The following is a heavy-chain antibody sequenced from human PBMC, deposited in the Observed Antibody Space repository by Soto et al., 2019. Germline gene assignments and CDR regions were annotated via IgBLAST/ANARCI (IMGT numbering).Heavy chain of an antibody. CDR3: AKDNAYYYDSSGFPVDY. CDR1: GFTFSSYA. J-gene: IGHJ4*02. CDR2: ISGSGGST. D-gene: IGHD3-22*01. Sequence: EVQLLESGGGLVQPGGSLRLSCAASGFTFSSYAMSWVRQAPGKGLEWVSAISGSGGSTYYADSVKGRFTISRDNSKNTLYLQMNSLRAEDTAVYYCAKDNAYYYDSSGFPVDYWGQGPLVTVSS. V-gene: IGHV3-23*01.